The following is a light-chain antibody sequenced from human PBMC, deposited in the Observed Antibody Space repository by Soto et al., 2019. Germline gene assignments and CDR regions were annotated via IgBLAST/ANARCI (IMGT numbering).Light chain of an antibody. V-gene: IGLV2-14*01. J-gene: IGLJ1*01. Sequence: QSVLTQPASVSGSPGQSITISCTGTSSDVGGYNHVSWYQQHPGKAPKLIIYEVRNRPSGVSDRFSASKSGNTASLTISGLQAEDEADYYCSSYASSSSYVFGTGTKGTVL. CDR3: SSYASSSSYV. CDR1: SSDVGGYNH. CDR2: EVR.